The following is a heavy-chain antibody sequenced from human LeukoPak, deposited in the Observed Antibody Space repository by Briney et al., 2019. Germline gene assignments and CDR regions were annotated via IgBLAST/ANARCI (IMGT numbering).Heavy chain of an antibody. Sequence: SETLSLTCTVSAGSIGRYYWSWIRQPPGKGLEWIGYIYYTGGTYYNPSLRGRVTLSVDTSRNQFSLKLSSVTAADTAVYYCARRRGPNYYESNIFDYWGQGTLVTVSS. CDR2: IYYTGGT. J-gene: IGHJ4*02. CDR1: AGSIGRYY. V-gene: IGHV4-59*08. D-gene: IGHD3-22*01. CDR3: ARRRGPNYYESNIFDY.